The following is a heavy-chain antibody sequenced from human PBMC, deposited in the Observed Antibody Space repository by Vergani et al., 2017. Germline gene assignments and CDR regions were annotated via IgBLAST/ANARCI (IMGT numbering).Heavy chain of an antibody. D-gene: IGHD6-6*01. CDR3: ASGDSSSSKTLGGLDY. Sequence: QVQLVQSGAEVKKPGSSVKVSCKASGGTFSSYAISWVRQAPGQGLEWMGGIIPIFGTANYAQKFQGRVTITADESTSTAYMELSSLRSEDTAVYNCASGDSSSSKTLGGLDYWGQGTLVTVSS. J-gene: IGHJ4*02. CDR1: GGTFSSYA. CDR2: IIPIFGTA. V-gene: IGHV1-69*01.